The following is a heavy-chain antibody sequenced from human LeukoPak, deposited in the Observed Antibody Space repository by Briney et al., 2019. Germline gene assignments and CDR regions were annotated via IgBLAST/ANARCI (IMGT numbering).Heavy chain of an antibody. CDR2: ISSSGSSI. CDR3: ARARDGYNSGAFDI. J-gene: IGHJ3*02. CDR1: GFSFSDYY. Sequence: PGGSLRLSCAASGFSFSDYYMTWIRQAPGKGLEWISYISSSGSSIYYADSVKGRFTISRDNAKNSLYLQMNSLRAEDTAVCYCARARDGYNSGAFDIWGQGTMVTVSS. D-gene: IGHD5-24*01. V-gene: IGHV3-11*04.